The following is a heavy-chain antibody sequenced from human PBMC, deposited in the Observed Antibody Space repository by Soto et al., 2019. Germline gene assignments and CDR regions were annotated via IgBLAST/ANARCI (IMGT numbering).Heavy chain of an antibody. CDR2: INPSGGST. CDR3: ASLPGGYSSSAPFDY. V-gene: IGHV1-46*01. D-gene: IGHD6-6*01. Sequence: ASVKVSCKASGHTFTSYYMHWVRQAPGQGLEWMGIINPSGGSTSYAQKYQGRVTMTRDTSTSTVYMELSSLRSEDTSVYYCASLPGGYSSSAPFDYWGQGTLVTVSS. CDR1: GHTFTSYY. J-gene: IGHJ4*02.